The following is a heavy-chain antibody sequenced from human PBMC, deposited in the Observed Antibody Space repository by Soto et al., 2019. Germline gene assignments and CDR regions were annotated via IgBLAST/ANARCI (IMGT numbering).Heavy chain of an antibody. CDR3: ARVGPPSGILTGYYKHYYYYGMDV. D-gene: IGHD3-9*01. CDR2: IIPIFGTA. Sequence: ASVKVSCKASGGAFSSYAISWVRQAIGQGLEWMGGIIPIFGTANYAQKFQGRVTITADESTSTAYMELSSLRSEDTAVYYCARVGPPSGILTGYYKHYYYYGMDVWGQGTTVTVSS. V-gene: IGHV1-69*13. J-gene: IGHJ6*02. CDR1: GGAFSSYA.